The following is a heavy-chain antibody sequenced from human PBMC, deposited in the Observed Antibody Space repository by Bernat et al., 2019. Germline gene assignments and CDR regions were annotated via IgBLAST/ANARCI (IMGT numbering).Heavy chain of an antibody. V-gene: IGHV4-34*01. CDR3: ARGWKDY. J-gene: IGHJ4*02. Sequence: QVQLQQWGAGLLKPSETLSLTCAVYGGSFSGYYWSWIRQPPGKGLEWIGEINHSGSTNYNPSLKRRVTISVDTSKNQFSLKLSYVTAADTAVYYCARGWKDYWGQGTLVTVSS. D-gene: IGHD1-1*01. CDR1: GGSFSGYY. CDR2: INHSGST.